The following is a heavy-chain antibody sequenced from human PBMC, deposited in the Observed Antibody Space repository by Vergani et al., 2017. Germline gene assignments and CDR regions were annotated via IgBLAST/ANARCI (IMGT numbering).Heavy chain of an antibody. J-gene: IGHJ6*02. V-gene: IGHV3-21*01. CDR2: ISSSSSYI. Sequence: EVQLVESGGGLVKPGGSLRLSCAASGFTFSSYSMNWVRQAPGKGLEWVSSISSSSSYIYYADSVKGRFTISRDNAKNSLYLQMNSLRAEDTAVYYCARGRKVRSXYLRDYYYYYGMDVWGQGTTVTVSS. D-gene: IGHD2/OR15-2a*01. CDR3: ARGRKVRSXYLRDYYYYYGMDV. CDR1: GFTFSSYS.